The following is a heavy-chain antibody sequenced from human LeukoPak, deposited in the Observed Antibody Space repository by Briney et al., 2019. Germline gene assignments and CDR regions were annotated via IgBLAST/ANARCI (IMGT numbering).Heavy chain of an antibody. CDR3: ARDLYDFWSGYLGY. D-gene: IGHD3-3*01. V-gene: IGHV3-66*02. CDR2: IYSGGST. J-gene: IGHJ4*02. CDR1: GFTFNIYA. Sequence: PGGSLRLSCAASGFTFNIYAMSWVRQGPGKGLEWVSVIYSGGSTYYADSVKGRFTISRDNSKNTLYLQMNSLRAEDTAVYYCARDLYDFWSGYLGYWGQGTLVTVSS.